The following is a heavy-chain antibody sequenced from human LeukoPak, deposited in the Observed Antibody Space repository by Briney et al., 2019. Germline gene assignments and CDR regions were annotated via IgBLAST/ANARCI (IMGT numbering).Heavy chain of an antibody. CDR1: GFSFSSYY. Sequence: GGSLRLSCAASGFSFSSYYVNWVRQAPGKGLEWVSCISSSRTYIYYADSVRGRFTISRDNAKNSLYLQMNSLRAEDTAVYYCVRENHGSFDYWGQGSLVTVSS. J-gene: IGHJ4*02. D-gene: IGHD1-14*01. CDR3: VRENHGSFDY. V-gene: IGHV3-21*01. CDR2: ISSSRTYI.